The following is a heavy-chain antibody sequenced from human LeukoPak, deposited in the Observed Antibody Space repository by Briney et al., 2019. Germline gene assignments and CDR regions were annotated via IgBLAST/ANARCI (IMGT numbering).Heavy chain of an antibody. CDR1: GGTFSSYA. J-gene: IGHJ6*03. Sequence: ASVKVSCKASGGTFSSYAISWVRQAPGQGLEWMGGIIPIFGTTNYAQKFQDRVTITADKSTSTAYMKLSSLRSEDTAVYFCARVVGLTGYSSNWYSGYYYYMDVWGKGTTVTVSS. D-gene: IGHD6-13*01. V-gene: IGHV1-69*06. CDR3: ARVVGLTGYSSNWYSGYYYYMDV. CDR2: IIPIFGTT.